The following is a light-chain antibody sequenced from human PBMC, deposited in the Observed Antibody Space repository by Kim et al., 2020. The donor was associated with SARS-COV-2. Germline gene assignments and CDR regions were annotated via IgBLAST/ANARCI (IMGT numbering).Light chain of an antibody. CDR2: GKN. CDR1: SLRSYY. CDR3: KSHDSSGNHLWV. Sequence: SSELTQDPAVSVALGQTVRITCQGDSLRSYYASWYQQKPGQAPVLVIYGKNNRPSGIPDRFSGSSSGNTASLTITGAQAEDEADYYCKSHDSSGNHLWVFGGGTKLTVL. J-gene: IGLJ3*02. V-gene: IGLV3-19*01.